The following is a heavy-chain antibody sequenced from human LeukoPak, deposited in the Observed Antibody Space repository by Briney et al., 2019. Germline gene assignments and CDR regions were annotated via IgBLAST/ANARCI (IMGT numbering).Heavy chain of an antibody. Sequence: GASVKVSCKVSGYTLTELSMHWVRQAPGKGLEWMGGFDPEDGETIYAQKFQGRVTMTEDTSTDTAYMELSGLRSEDTAVYYCATDSSGWYLFDYWGQGTLVAVSS. D-gene: IGHD6-19*01. J-gene: IGHJ4*02. V-gene: IGHV1-24*01. CDR1: GYTLTELS. CDR2: FDPEDGET. CDR3: ATDSSGWYLFDY.